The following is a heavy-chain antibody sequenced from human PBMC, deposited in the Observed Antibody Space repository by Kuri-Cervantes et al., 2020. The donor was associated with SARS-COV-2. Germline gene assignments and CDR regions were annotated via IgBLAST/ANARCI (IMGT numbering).Heavy chain of an antibody. J-gene: IGHJ4*01. CDR2: IKQDGSEK. CDR3: ARASFDFWSGYYTGYYFDY. D-gene: IGHD3-3*01. CDR1: GFTFSSYW. V-gene: IGHV3-7*01. Sequence: GGSLRLPGAASGFTFSSYWMGWVRQAPGKGLEWVANIKQDGSEKYYVASVKGRFTISRDNAKSSLYLQMNSLRAEDTAVYYCARASFDFWSGYYTGYYFDYWGQGSLVTVSS.